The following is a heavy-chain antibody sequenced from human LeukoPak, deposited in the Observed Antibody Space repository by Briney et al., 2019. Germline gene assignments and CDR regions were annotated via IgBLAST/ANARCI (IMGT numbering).Heavy chain of an antibody. V-gene: IGHV4-34*01. CDR2: INHSGST. J-gene: IGHJ4*02. D-gene: IGHD6-19*01. CDR3: ARGSLNIVVAGTYDY. CDR1: GGSFFGYY. Sequence: PSETLSLTCAGYGGSFFGYYWTWIRQPPGKGLEWIGEINHSGSTNYNPSLKSRVTISVDTSKNQFSLKLRSVTAADTAVYYCARGSLNIVVAGTYDYWGQGSQVTVSS.